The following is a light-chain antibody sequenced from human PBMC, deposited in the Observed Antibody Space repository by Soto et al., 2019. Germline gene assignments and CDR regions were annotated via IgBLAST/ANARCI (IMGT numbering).Light chain of an antibody. J-gene: IGKJ1*01. CDR1: QGISSY. CDR3: QQLNSYPWT. CDR2: AAS. Sequence: DIQLTQSPSFLSASVGDRVTITCRASQGISSYLAWYQQKPGKAPKLLSYAASTLQSGVPSRFSGSGSGTEFTLTISSLQPEDFATDYCQQLNSYPWTFGQGTKVEIK. V-gene: IGKV1-9*01.